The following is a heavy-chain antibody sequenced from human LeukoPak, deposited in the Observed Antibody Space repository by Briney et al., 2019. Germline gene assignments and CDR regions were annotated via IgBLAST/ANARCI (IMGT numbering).Heavy chain of an antibody. D-gene: IGHD6-19*01. CDR3: ASSGQWLVRFDY. V-gene: IGHV4-31*03. CDR2: IYYSGST. CDR1: GGSISSGGYY. Sequence: SQTLSLTCTVSGGSISSGGYYWSWIRQHPGKGLEWIGYIYYSGSTYYNPSLKSRVTISVDTSKNQFPLKLSSVTAADTAVYYCASSGQWLVRFDYWGQGTLVTVSS. J-gene: IGHJ4*02.